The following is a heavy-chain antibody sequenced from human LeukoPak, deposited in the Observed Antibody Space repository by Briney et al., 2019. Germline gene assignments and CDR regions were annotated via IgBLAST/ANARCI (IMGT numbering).Heavy chain of an antibody. V-gene: IGHV3-53*01. CDR3: ARVGSNAYYYMDV. CDR2: IYSSGTT. CDR1: GFTVSSNY. D-gene: IGHD4-11*01. J-gene: IGHJ6*03. Sequence: GGCLRLSCAASGFTVSSNYMTWVRQAPGKGLQWVSVIYSSGTTYYADSVKGRFTISRDNSKNTLYLQMNSLRAEDTAVYYCARVGSNAYYYMDVWGKGTTVTVSS.